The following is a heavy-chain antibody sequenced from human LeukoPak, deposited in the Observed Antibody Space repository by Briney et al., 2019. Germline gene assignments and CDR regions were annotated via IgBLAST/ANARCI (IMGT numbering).Heavy chain of an antibody. CDR1: GGSFSGYY. Sequence: SETLSLTCAVYGGSFSGYYWSWIRQPPGKGLEWIGEINHSGSTNYNPSLKSRVTISVDTSKNQFSLKLSSVTAADTAVYYCARDRVSSSWYSSKGYYGMDVWGQGTTVTVSS. D-gene: IGHD6-13*01. V-gene: IGHV4-34*01. J-gene: IGHJ6*02. CDR2: INHSGST. CDR3: ARDRVSSSWYSSKGYYGMDV.